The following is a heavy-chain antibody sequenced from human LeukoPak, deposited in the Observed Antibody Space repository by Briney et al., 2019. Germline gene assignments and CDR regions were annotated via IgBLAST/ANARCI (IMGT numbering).Heavy chain of an antibody. V-gene: IGHV4-38-2*02. Sequence: SETLSLTCTVSGYSISSGYYWGWIRQPPGKGLEWVGSIYHSGSAYYNPSLKSRVTISVDTSKNQFSLKLSSVTAADTAVYYCARSENVLLWFGESDAFDIWGQGTMVTVSS. CDR3: ARSENVLLWFGESDAFDI. CDR1: GYSISSGYY. J-gene: IGHJ3*02. D-gene: IGHD3-10*01. CDR2: IYHSGSA.